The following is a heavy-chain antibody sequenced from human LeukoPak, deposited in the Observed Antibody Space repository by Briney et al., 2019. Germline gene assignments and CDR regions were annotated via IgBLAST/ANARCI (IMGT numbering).Heavy chain of an antibody. D-gene: IGHD6-19*01. V-gene: IGHV4-38-2*01. Sequence: SETLSLTCAVSGYSISSGYYWGWIRQPPGKGLEWIGSIYHSGSTYYNPSLKSRVTISVDTSKNQFSLKLSSVTAADTAAYYCASESYSSGWYDYWGQGTLVTVSS. CDR2: IYHSGST. CDR3: ASESYSSGWYDY. J-gene: IGHJ4*02. CDR1: GYSISSGYY.